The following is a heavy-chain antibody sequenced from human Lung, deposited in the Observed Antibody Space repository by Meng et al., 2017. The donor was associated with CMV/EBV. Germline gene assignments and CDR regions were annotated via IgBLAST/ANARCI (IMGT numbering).Heavy chain of an antibody. CDR3: ARVYSSSSPWFDP. J-gene: IGHJ5*02. CDR2: TYYRSKWYN. Sequence: GDSVSSTSAAWNWIRQSPSRGLEWLGRTYYRSKWYNDYAVSVKSRITINPDTSKNQFSLQLNSVTPEDTAVYYCARVYSSSSPWFDPWGQGTLVTVSS. CDR1: GDSVSSTSAA. D-gene: IGHD6-6*01. V-gene: IGHV6-1*01.